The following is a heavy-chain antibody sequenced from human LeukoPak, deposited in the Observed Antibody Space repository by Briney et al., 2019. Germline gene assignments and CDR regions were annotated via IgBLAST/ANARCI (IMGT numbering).Heavy chain of an antibody. CDR2: IYYTGST. CDR3: ARQLVILYYFDY. Sequence: SETLSLTCTVSGDSITNYFWSWIQQPPGRGLEWIGYIYYTGSTNYKPSLRSRVTISVDTSTNQFSLRLRSLTAADTAVYYCARQLVILYYFDYWGQGTLVTVSS. V-gene: IGHV4-59*08. CDR1: GDSITNYF. D-gene: IGHD3-16*02. J-gene: IGHJ4*02.